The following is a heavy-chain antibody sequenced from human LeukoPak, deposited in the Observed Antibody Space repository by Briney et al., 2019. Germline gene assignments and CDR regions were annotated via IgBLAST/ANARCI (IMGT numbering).Heavy chain of an antibody. Sequence: PGEGLRLSSAASGFTFRSYYIHWVRQAPGKRRVWVSRINTGRSSTAYADSVKGRFTISRDNAENTLYLQINRLRAEDTAVYFCARVGGSSDFDYWGQGTLVTVSS. CDR3: ARVGGSSDFDY. D-gene: IGHD6-6*01. V-gene: IGHV3-74*01. CDR1: GFTFRSYY. J-gene: IGHJ4*02. CDR2: INTGRSST.